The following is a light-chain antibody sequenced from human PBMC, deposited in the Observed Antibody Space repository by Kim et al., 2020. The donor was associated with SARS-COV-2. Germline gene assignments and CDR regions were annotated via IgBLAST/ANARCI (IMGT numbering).Light chain of an antibody. CDR1: QSVNIDY. V-gene: IGKV3-20*01. J-gene: IGKJ2*01. CDR2: GAS. Sequence: EIVLTQSPGTLSLSPGERATLSCRASQSVNIDYLAWYQQKPGQAPRLLIDGASSRATGITDRFSGSGSGTDFTLTIPRLEPEDFAVYYRQQYGVSRNFGQGPKLEI. CDR3: QQYGVSRN.